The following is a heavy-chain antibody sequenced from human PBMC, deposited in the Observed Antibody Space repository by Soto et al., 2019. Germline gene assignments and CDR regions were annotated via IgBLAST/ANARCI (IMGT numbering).Heavy chain of an antibody. CDR3: ARIWYPFDP. CDR1: GASISTSNW. V-gene: IGHV4-4*02. J-gene: IGHJ5*02. D-gene: IGHD6-13*01. Sequence: QLQESGPGLVKPSGTLSLTCAVSGASISTSNWWSWVRQSPGKGLEWIGEIYHTGSTNYNPSLKSLVSMSVDKSKNQFSLRLNSVTAADTAVYYCARIWYPFDPWGQGTLVTVSS. CDR2: IYHTGST.